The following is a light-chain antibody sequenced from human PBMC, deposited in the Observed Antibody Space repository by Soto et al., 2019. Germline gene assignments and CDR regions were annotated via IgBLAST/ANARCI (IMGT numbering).Light chain of an antibody. CDR3: SSYTSSSTYV. Sequence: CVLTQPASVSGSPGQSITISCTGTSSDVGGYNYVSWYQQHPGKAPKLMIYDVSNRPSGVSNRFSGSKSGNTASLTISGLQAVDEADYYCSSYTSSSTYVFGTGTKLTVL. CDR2: DVS. V-gene: IGLV2-14*01. CDR1: SSDVGGYNY. J-gene: IGLJ1*01.